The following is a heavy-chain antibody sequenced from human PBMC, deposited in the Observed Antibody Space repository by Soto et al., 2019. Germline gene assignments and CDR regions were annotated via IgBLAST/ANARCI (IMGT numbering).Heavy chain of an antibody. CDR3: AHRRLYYDFWSGYYIGLGWFDP. D-gene: IGHD3-3*01. J-gene: IGHJ5*02. Sequence: QITLKESGPTLVKPTQTLTLTCTFSGFSLSTSGVGVGWIRQPPGKALEWLALIYWDDDKRYSPSLKSRLTITKDTSKNQVVLTMTNMDPVDTATYYCAHRRLYYDFWSGYYIGLGWFDPWGQGTLVTVSS. CDR1: GFSLSTSGVG. CDR2: IYWDDDK. V-gene: IGHV2-5*02.